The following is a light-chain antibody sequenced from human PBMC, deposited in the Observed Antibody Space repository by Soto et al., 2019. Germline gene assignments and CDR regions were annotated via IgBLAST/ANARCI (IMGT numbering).Light chain of an antibody. Sequence: QSALTQPASVSGSPGQSITTSCTGISSDIGGYNSVSWYQQHPGKAPKLMIYEVTNRPSGVSNRFSGSESGNTASLTISGLQAEDEADYYCSSHTSSRTYVFGTGTKVTVL. CDR3: SSHTSSRTYV. CDR2: EVT. CDR1: SSDIGGYNS. V-gene: IGLV2-14*01. J-gene: IGLJ1*01.